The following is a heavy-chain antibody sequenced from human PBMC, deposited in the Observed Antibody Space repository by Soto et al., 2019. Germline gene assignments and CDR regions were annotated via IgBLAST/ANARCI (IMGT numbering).Heavy chain of an antibody. D-gene: IGHD2-21*01. J-gene: IGHJ4*02. CDR3: ARGFQSSFGY. Sequence: GSLRLSCAASGFTVSNSYMSWVRQAPGKGLEWVPVIYSGGSTYYADSVKGRFTISRDSSKNTLYLQMNSLRAEDTAVYYCARGFQSSFGYWGQGTLVTVS. CDR2: IYSGGST. CDR1: GFTVSNSY. V-gene: IGHV3-53*01.